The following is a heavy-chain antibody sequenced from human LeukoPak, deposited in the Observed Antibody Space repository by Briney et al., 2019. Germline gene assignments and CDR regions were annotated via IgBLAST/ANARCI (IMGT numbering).Heavy chain of an antibody. CDR1: GFIFSSYA. Sequence: GGSLRLSCAASGFIFSSYAMSWVRRAPGKGLEWVSVFSASGSSSDYADSVKGRFTMSRDNSRNTLYLQMNSLRAEDTAVYYCAPDLRGSAWSLDYWGQGTLVTVSS. D-gene: IGHD6-13*01. CDR3: APDLRGSAWSLDY. CDR2: FSASGSSS. V-gene: IGHV3-23*01. J-gene: IGHJ4*02.